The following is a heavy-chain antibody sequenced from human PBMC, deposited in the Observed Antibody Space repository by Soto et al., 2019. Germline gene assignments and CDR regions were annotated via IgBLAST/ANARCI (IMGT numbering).Heavy chain of an antibody. Sequence: QVQLVQSGAEVKKPGSSVKVSCKASGGTFSSYAISWVRQAPGQGLEWMGGIIPIFGTANYAQKFQGRVKIPAEEATSTAYMELSILRSEDTAVYYCARVIVGDTADDAFDIWGQGKMVTVSS. CDR3: ARVIVGDTADDAFDI. CDR2: IIPIFGTA. J-gene: IGHJ3*02. D-gene: IGHD1-26*01. CDR1: GGTFSSYA. V-gene: IGHV1-69*12.